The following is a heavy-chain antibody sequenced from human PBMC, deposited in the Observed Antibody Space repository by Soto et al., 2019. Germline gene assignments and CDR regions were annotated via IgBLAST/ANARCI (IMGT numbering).Heavy chain of an antibody. J-gene: IGHJ3*02. D-gene: IGHD1-20*01. CDR1: GYTFTSYD. V-gene: IGHV1-8*01. Sequence: ASVKVSCKASGYTFTSYDINWVRQATGQGPEWMGWMSPNTGTIVYAQKFQGRVTMTRNTSTSTAYMTLSSLRSEDTAVYYCAGDRQGIKTYEAFDIWGQGTTVTVSS. CDR2: MSPNTGTI. CDR3: AGDRQGIKTYEAFDI.